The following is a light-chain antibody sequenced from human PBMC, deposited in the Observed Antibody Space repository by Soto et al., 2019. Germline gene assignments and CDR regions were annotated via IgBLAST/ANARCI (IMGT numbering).Light chain of an antibody. J-gene: IGLJ1*01. CDR1: SSDVGGYNY. Sequence: QSALTQPRSVSGSPGQSVTISCTGTSSDVGGYNYVSWYQQYPGKAPKLMIYDVSKRPSGVPDRFSGFKSGNTASLTISGLQAEDEADYYCYSYAGSYTFYVFGTGTKVTVL. V-gene: IGLV2-11*01. CDR3: YSYAGSYTFYV. CDR2: DVS.